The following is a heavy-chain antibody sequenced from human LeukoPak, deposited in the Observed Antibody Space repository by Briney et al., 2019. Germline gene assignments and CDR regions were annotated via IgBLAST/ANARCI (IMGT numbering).Heavy chain of an antibody. D-gene: IGHD3-22*01. CDR3: AKLAENYYDSSGSNDAFDI. CDR1: GFTFCSYG. J-gene: IGHJ3*02. Sequence: GGSLRLSCAASGFTFCSYGMHWVRQAPGKGLEWVAFIRYDGSNKYYADSVKGRFTISRDNSKNTLYLQMNSLRAEDTAVYYCAKLAENYYDSSGSNDAFDIWGQGTMVTVSS. CDR2: IRYDGSNK. V-gene: IGHV3-30*02.